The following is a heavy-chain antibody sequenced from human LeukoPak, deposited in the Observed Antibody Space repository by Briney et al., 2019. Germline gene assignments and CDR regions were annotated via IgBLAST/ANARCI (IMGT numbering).Heavy chain of an antibody. D-gene: IGHD2-15*01. CDR1: GGSFSGHY. J-gene: IGHJ4*02. CDR2: INHSGST. CDR3: ARGVVAAARRFDY. V-gene: IGHV4-34*01. Sequence: SETLSLTCAVYGGSFSGHYSSWIRQPPGKGLEWIGEINHSGSTNFNPSLKSRVTISVDTSKNQFSLKLSSVTAADTAVYYCARGVVAAARRFDYWGQGTLVTVSS.